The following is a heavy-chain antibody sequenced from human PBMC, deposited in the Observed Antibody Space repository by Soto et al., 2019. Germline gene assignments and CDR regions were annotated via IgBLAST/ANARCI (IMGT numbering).Heavy chain of an antibody. CDR1: GDSVSSNSAA. J-gene: IGHJ6*02. CDR3: ARDLDPVRGPCSSTSCPLFYYYGMDV. Sequence: PSQTLSLTCAISGDSVSSNSAAWNWIRQSPSRGLEWLGRTYYRSKWYNDYAVSVKSRITINPDTSKNQFSLQLNSVTPEDTAVYYCARDLDPVRGPCSSTSCPLFYYYGMDVWGQGTTVTVSS. D-gene: IGHD2-2*01. V-gene: IGHV6-1*01. CDR2: TYYRSKWYN.